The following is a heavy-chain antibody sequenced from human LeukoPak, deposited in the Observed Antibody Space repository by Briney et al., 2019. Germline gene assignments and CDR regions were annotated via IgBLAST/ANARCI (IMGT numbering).Heavy chain of an antibody. CDR1: GFTFSTYW. CDR3: ARGETAAGI. CDR2: IKQDGSEE. V-gene: IGHV3-7*03. J-gene: IGHJ4*02. Sequence: PGGSLRLSCTASGFTFSTYWMTWVRQAPGKGLEWVANIKQDGSEENYVDSVKGRFTISRDNAKNSLYLQMNSLRVEDTAVYYCARGETAAGIWGQGTLVTVSS. D-gene: IGHD6-13*01.